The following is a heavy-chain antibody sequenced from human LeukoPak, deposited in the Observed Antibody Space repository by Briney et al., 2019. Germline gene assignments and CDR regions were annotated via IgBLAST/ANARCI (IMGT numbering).Heavy chain of an antibody. CDR3: ARVTAVSGPSFFDY. CDR1: GGSISSYY. V-gene: IGHV4-59*12. CDR2: IYYSGST. D-gene: IGHD6-19*01. Sequence: SETLSLTCTVSGGSISSYYWSWIRQPPGKGLEWIGYIYYSGSTNYNPSLKSRVTISVDTSKNQFSLNLSSVTAADTAIYYCARVTAVSGPSFFDYWGQGTLVTVSS. J-gene: IGHJ4*02.